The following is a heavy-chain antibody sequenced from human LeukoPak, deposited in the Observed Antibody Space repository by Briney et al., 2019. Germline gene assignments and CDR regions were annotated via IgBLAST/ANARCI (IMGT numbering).Heavy chain of an antibody. V-gene: IGHV3-64D*06. D-gene: IGHD6-19*01. CDR3: VNQISGWVS. Sequence: GGSLRLSCAASGFTFSSLTMHWVRQAPGKGLEYVSAISSNGGSTFYADSVKGRFSISRDNSKNTLYLQMSSLRAEDAAVYYCVNQISGWVSWGQGTLVTVSS. CDR1: GFTFSSLT. J-gene: IGHJ5*02. CDR2: ISSNGGST.